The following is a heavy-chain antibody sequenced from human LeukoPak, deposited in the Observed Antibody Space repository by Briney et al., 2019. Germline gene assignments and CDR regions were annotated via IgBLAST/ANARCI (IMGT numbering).Heavy chain of an antibody. CDR3: ARTFSSEWLFGYYYYMDV. D-gene: IGHD3-3*01. Sequence: SETLSLTCTVSGGSISSSSYYWGWIRQPPGKGLEWIGSIYYSGSTYYNPSLKSRVTISVDTSKNQFSLKLSSVTAADTAVYYCARTFSSEWLFGYYYYMDVWGKGTTVTVSS. J-gene: IGHJ6*03. V-gene: IGHV4-39*01. CDR2: IYYSGST. CDR1: GGSISSSSYY.